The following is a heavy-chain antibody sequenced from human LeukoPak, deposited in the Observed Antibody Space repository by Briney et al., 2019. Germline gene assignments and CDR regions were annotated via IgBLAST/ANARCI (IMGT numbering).Heavy chain of an antibody. CDR1: GFSLSSYW. J-gene: IGHJ4*02. V-gene: IGHV3-74*01. CDR3: SRDTYGYEDH. D-gene: IGHD3-16*01. CDR2: INPDGSVT. Sequence: GGSLRLSCSPSGFSLSSYWMHWVRQAPGKGLVWVSRINPDGSVTNHADSVKGRFTISRDNAKNTLYLQMNSLRVEDTAVYYCSRDTYGYEDHWGQGTLVTVSS.